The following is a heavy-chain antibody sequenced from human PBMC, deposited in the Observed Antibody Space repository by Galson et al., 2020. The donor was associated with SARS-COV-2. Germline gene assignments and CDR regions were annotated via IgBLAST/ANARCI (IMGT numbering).Heavy chain of an antibody. CDR2: MNPNSGNT. CDR1: GYTFTSYD. J-gene: IGHJ6*03. Sequence: ASVKVSCKASGYTFTSYDINWVRQATGQGLEWMGWMNPNSGNTGYAQKFQGRVTMTSNTSISTAYMELSSLRSEDTAVYYCARAKGYYDYVWGSYRKDYYYYYMDVWGKGTTVTVSS. V-gene: IGHV1-8*01. D-gene: IGHD3-16*02. CDR3: ARAKGYYDYVWGSYRKDYYYYYMDV.